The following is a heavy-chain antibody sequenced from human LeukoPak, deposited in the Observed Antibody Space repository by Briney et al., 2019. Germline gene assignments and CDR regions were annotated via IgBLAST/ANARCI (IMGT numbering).Heavy chain of an antibody. J-gene: IGHJ4*02. Sequence: SETLSLTCTVSGGSTSRSSFSWDWIRQPPGKGLEWIGSIYQNGNTYYNASLKSRVTLSVDTSKNQFSLKLSSVTVADTAVYYCATGPRDWGQGTLVTVSS. CDR3: ATGPRD. V-gene: IGHV4-39*07. CDR2: IYQNGNT. CDR1: GGSTSRSSFS.